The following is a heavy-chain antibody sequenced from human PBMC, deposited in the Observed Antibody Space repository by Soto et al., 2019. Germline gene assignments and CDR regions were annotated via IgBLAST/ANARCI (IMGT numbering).Heavy chain of an antibody. V-gene: IGHV4-31*03. CDR3: ARSSTSANYFDY. J-gene: IGHJ4*02. D-gene: IGHD2-2*01. CDR2: IYYSGRT. Sequence: TLSLTCTVSGGSISSGGYYWSWIRQHPGKGLEWIGYIYYSGRTYYNPSLKSRVTIPVDTSKNQFSLKLSSVTAADTAVYYCARSSTSANYFDYWGQGTLVTVSS. CDR1: GGSISSGGYY.